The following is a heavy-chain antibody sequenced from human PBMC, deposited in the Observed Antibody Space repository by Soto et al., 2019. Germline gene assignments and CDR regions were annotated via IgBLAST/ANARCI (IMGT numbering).Heavy chain of an antibody. D-gene: IGHD3-9*01. CDR2: INHSGST. J-gene: IGHJ4*02. Sequence: SETLSLTCAVYGGSFRGYYWSLIRQPPGKGLECIWVINHSGSTNYNPSLKSRVTISVDTSKNEFSLKLRSVTAADTAVYYCPRRSILTGYYEMGHFDYWGQGTLVTVSS. CDR3: PRRSILTGYYEMGHFDY. V-gene: IGHV4-34*01. CDR1: GGSFRGYY.